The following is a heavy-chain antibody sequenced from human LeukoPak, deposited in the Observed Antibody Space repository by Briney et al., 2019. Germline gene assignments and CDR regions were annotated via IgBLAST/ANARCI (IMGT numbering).Heavy chain of an antibody. CDR2: IYYSGST. J-gene: IGHJ3*02. CDR3: ARVIVLVELGAFDI. V-gene: IGHV4-59*01. CDR1: GGSISSYY. D-gene: IGHD2-15*01. Sequence: SETLSLTCTVSGGSISSYYWSWIRQPPGKGLEWIGYIYYSGSTNYNPSLKSRVTISVDTSKNQFSLKLSSVTAADTAVYYCARVIVLVELGAFDIWGQGTMVTVFS.